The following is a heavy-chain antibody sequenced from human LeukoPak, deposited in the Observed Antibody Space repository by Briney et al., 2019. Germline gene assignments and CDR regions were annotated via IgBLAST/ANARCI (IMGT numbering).Heavy chain of an antibody. J-gene: IGHJ6*03. CDR3: ARGSGTIFGVVTQLYYYYYMDV. CDR2: INPNSGGT. V-gene: IGHV1-2*02. CDR1: GYTFTGYY. Sequence: ASVKVSCKASGYTFTGYYMHWVRQAPGQGLEWMGWINPNSGGTNYAQKFQGRVTMTRDTSISTAYMELSRLRSDDTAVYYCARGSGTIFGVVTQLYYYYYMDVWGKGTMVTVSS. D-gene: IGHD3-3*01.